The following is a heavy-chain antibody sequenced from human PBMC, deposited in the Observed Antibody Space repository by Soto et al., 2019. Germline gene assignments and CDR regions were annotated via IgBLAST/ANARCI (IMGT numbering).Heavy chain of an antibody. CDR2: IRKKTNSYTT. Sequence: PGGSLRLSCAASGLTFSDRYMDWVRQAPGKGLEWVGRIRKKTNSYTTEYAASVKGRFIISRDNAQNSLFLQMNTLRPEDTAMYYCARVAYWGPGTQVTVSS. J-gene: IGHJ4*02. V-gene: IGHV3-72*01. CDR1: GLTFSDRY. CDR3: ARVAY.